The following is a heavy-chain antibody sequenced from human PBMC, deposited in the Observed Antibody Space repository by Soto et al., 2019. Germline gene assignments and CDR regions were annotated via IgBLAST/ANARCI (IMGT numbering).Heavy chain of an antibody. V-gene: IGHV4-31*03. CDR2: IYYSGST. CDR1: GGSISSGGYY. J-gene: IGHJ6*02. D-gene: IGHD3-22*01. Sequence: QVQLQESGPGLVKPSQTLSLTCTVSGGSISSGGYYWSWIRQHPGKGLEWIGYIYYSGSTYYNPSLKSRATISVDTSKNQFSLKLSSVTAADTAVYYCARDSSGLDVLYYYGMDVWGQGTTVTVSS. CDR3: ARDSSGLDVLYYYGMDV.